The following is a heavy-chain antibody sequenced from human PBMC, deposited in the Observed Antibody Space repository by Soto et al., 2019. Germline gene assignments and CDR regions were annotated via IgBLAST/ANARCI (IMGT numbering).Heavy chain of an antibody. V-gene: IGHV3-23*01. CDR3: ANQDYGDYYFDY. CDR2: ISGSGGST. D-gene: IGHD4-17*01. J-gene: IGHJ4*02. Sequence: GGSLRLSCAASGFTFSSYAMSWVRQAPGKGLEWVSAISGSGGSTYYADSVKGRFTISRVNSKNTLYLQMNSLRAEDTAVYYCANQDYGDYYFDYWGQGTLVTVSS. CDR1: GFTFSSYA.